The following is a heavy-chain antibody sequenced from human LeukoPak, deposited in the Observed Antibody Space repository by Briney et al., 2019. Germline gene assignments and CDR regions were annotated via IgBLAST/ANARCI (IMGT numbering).Heavy chain of an antibody. Sequence: GGSLRLSCAASGFTFSSYAMSWVRQAPGKGLEWVSAISGSGSSTYSADSVKGRFTISRDNSKNTLYLQMNSLRAEDTAVYYCAKIEQLVQVDYWGQGTLVTVSS. CDR2: ISGSGSST. J-gene: IGHJ4*02. CDR1: GFTFSSYA. V-gene: IGHV3-23*01. CDR3: AKIEQLVQVDY. D-gene: IGHD6-6*01.